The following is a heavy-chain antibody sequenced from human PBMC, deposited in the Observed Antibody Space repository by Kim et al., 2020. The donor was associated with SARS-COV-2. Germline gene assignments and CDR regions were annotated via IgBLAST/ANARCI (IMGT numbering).Heavy chain of an antibody. J-gene: IGHJ4*02. CDR2: INDLGTDT. D-gene: IGHD2-15*01. CDR1: GLTFSTFA. CDR3: AKDSAATGWYFFDH. V-gene: IGHV3-23*01. Sequence: GGSLRLSCVGSGLTFSTFAMSWVRQAPGKGLEWVSAINDLGTDTYYADSVKGRFTISRDNSKKTLYLQMNSLRAEDTAIYYCAKDSAATGWYFFDHWIQGSLVTVSS.